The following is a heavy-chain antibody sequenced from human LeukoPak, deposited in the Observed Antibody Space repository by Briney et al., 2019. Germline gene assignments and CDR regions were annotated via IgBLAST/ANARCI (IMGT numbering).Heavy chain of an antibody. CDR1: GGSISSGSYY. CDR2: IYTSGST. D-gene: IGHD3-3*01. CDR3: ASTPITIFGVVIIKSRYFDY. V-gene: IGHV4-61*02. Sequence: SQTLSLTCTVSGGSISSGSYYWSWIRQPAGKGLEWIGRIYTSGSTNYNPSLKSRVTISVDTSKNQFSLKLSSVTAADTAVYYCASTPITIFGVVIIKSRYFDYWGQGTLVTVSP. J-gene: IGHJ4*02.